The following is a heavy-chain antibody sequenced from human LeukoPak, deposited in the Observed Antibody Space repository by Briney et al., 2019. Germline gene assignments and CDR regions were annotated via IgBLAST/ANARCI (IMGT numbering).Heavy chain of an antibody. CDR3: ARGEGMSPFYDSSGYLH. V-gene: IGHV3-48*01. CDR1: GFTFSSYS. D-gene: IGHD3-22*01. J-gene: IGHJ4*02. CDR2: ISSSSTTI. Sequence: GGSLRLSCGASGFTFSSYSMNWVRQAPGKGLEWVSYISSSSTTIYYADSVKGRFTISRDNAKNSLYLQMNSLRAEDTAVYYCARGEGMSPFYDSSGYLHWGQGTLVTVSS.